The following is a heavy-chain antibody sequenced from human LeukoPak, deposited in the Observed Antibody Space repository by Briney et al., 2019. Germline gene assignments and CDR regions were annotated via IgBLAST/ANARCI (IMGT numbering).Heavy chain of an antibody. V-gene: IGHV3-33*01. CDR2: IWYDGSNK. CDR3: ATFDY. Sequence: GSLRLSCAASGFTVSSCGMHWVRQAPGKGLEWVAVIWYDGSNKYYADSVKGRFTISRDNSKNTLYLQMNSLRDEDTAVYYCATFDYWGQGTLVTVSS. CDR1: GFTVSSCG. J-gene: IGHJ4*02.